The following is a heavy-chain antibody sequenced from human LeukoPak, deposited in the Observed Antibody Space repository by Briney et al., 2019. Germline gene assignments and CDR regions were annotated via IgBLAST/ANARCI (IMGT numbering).Heavy chain of an antibody. CDR3: ARDNGGWFDS. V-gene: IGHV3-7*03. CDR2: IKQGGREE. CDR1: EFIFSDYW. Sequence: GGSLRLSCVASEFIFSDYWMSWVRQAPGKGLEWVANIKQGGREEQYVGSVKGRFAISRDDAKSTLYLQIDRLSGDDTAVYYCARDNGGWFDSWGRGTLVIVSS. D-gene: IGHD3-10*01. J-gene: IGHJ5*01.